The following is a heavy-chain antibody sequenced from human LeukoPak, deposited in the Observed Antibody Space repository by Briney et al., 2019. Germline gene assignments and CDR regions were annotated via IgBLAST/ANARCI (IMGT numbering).Heavy chain of an antibody. CDR2: INPSGGST. Sequence: ASVKVSCKASGYTSTSYYMHWVRQAPGQGLEWMGIINPSGGSTSYAQKFQGRVTMTRDTSTSTVYMELSSLRSEDTAVYYCARIRITMVRGVISPTYYFDYWGQGTLVTVSS. V-gene: IGHV1-46*01. D-gene: IGHD3-10*01. CDR3: ARIRITMVRGVISPTYYFDY. J-gene: IGHJ4*02. CDR1: GYTSTSYY.